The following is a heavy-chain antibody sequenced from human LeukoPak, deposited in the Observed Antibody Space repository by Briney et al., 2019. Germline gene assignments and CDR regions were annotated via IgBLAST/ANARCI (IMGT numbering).Heavy chain of an antibody. CDR2: ISSSSSYI. CDR1: GFTFSSYS. D-gene: IGHD1-26*01. J-gene: IGHJ4*02. Sequence: GGSLRLSCAAPGFTFSSYSMNWVRQAPGKGLEWVSSISSSSSYIYYADSVKGRFTIFRDNAMDSLYLQMNSLRAEDTAVYYCARDFEWELLPVYFDYWGQGTLVTVSS. V-gene: IGHV3-21*01. CDR3: ARDFEWELLPVYFDY.